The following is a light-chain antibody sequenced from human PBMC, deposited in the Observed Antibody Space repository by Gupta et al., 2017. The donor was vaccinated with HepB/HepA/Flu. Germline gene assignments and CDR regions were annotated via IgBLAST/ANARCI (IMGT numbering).Light chain of an antibody. CDR3: ATWDASLTAL. V-gene: IGLV1-44*01. CDR2: NND. J-gene: IGLJ2*01. CDR1: SSNIGSNG. Sequence: QSVLTQPPSASGTPGQRVTISCSGSSSNIGSNGVNWYQQLPGTAPKLLLYNNDQRPSGVPDRFSGSKSDTSASLAISGLQSEDEADYYCATWDASLTALFGGGTKLTVL.